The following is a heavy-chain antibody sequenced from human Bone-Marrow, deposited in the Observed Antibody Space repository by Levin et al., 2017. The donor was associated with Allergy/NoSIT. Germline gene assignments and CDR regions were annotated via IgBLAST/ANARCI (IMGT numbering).Heavy chain of an antibody. CDR1: GYSFRTSW. J-gene: IGHJ4*02. CDR3: ARLMDASFDN. Sequence: GGSLRLSCMASGYSFRTSWIGWVRQMPGKGLEYMGIIYTGESATRYRPSFEGRVTISVDKSTNTAYLQWSSLQASDSAMYYCARLMDASFDNWGQGTLITVSS. D-gene: IGHD3/OR15-3a*01. V-gene: IGHV5-51*01. CDR2: IYTGESAT.